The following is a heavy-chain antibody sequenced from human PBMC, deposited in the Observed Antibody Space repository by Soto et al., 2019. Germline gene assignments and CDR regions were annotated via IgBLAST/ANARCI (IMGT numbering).Heavy chain of an antibody. CDR1: GGSINSNRW. CDR2: IHDGGTT. CDR3: AGQWAAGYGAFDP. J-gene: IGHJ5*02. Sequence: SETLSLTCAVSGGSINSNRWWTWVRQAPGKGLEWIGEIHDGGTTNYNLSLKSRVTLSIDESKNQFSLNMKSVSAADTAVYYCAGQWAAGYGAFDPWGQGILVTVSS. D-gene: IGHD3-9*01. V-gene: IGHV4-4*02.